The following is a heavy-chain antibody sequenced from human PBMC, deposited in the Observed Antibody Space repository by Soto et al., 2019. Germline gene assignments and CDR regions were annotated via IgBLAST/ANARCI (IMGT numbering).Heavy chain of an antibody. CDR2: IYHTGST. Sequence: SETLSLTCTVSGDSISSGGYSWSWIRQPPQKGLEWIGYIYHTGSTSYSPSLKSRVTISVDKSKNQFSLILNSVTAADTAIYYCVRAHYGPRRYYFASRGQGSLVPVSS. D-gene: IGHD3-22*01. V-gene: IGHV4-30-2*01. CDR3: VRAHYGPRRYYFAS. J-gene: IGHJ1*01. CDR1: GDSISSGGYS.